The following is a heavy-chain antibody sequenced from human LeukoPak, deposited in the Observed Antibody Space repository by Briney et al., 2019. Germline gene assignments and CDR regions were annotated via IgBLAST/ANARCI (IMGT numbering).Heavy chain of an antibody. D-gene: IGHD3-3*01. CDR1: GYTXNSYD. CDR2: ISTYNGNT. V-gene: IGHV1-18*01. J-gene: IGHJ4*02. CDR3: ARVLRYDFWSAYYFDY. Sequence: ASVKVSCKASGYTXNSYDISWVRQAPGQGLEWMAWISTYNGNTNYALKVQGRATMPTDTSTSTAYMELRSLRSDDTAVYYCARVLRYDFWSAYYFDYWGQGTLVTVSS.